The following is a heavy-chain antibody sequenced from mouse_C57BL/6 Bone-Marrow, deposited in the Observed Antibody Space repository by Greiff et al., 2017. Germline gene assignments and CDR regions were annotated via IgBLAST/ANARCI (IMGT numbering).Heavy chain of an antibody. CDR2: IVPSGSYP. Sequence: QVQLQQSGAELVRPGTSVKLSCKASGYTFTSYWMHWVKQRPGHGLEWIGVIVPSGSYPNYNQKFKGKATFTVDTSSSTAYMQLSSLTSEDSAVYDCARWNYYGSSGVAYWGQGTLVTVSA. V-gene: IGHV1-59*01. J-gene: IGHJ3*01. D-gene: IGHD1-1*01. CDR1: GYTFTSYW. CDR3: ARWNYYGSSGVAY.